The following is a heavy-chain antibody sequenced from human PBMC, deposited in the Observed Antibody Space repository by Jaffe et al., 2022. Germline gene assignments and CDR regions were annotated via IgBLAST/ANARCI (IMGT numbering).Heavy chain of an antibody. CDR3: TREWYNWNYGEYYLDY. CDR2: IRSKDYGGTP. CDR1: GFTFGDNA. V-gene: IGHV3-49*03. D-gene: IGHD1-7*01. J-gene: IGHJ4*02. Sequence: EVQLVESGGGLVQPGRSLRLSCTASGFTFGDNAMSWFRQAPGKGLEWVGFIRSKDYGGTPEYAASVKDRFTISRDDSKSIAYLQMNSLKTEDTAVYYCTREWYNWNYGEYYLDYWGQGTLVTVSS.